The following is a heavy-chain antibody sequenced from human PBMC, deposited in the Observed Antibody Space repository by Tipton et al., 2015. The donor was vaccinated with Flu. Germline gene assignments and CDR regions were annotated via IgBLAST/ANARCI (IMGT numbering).Heavy chain of an antibody. J-gene: IGHJ3*02. CDR3: ARMPEWLGYGFDI. D-gene: IGHD3-3*01. CDR1: GFTLGLYW. Sequence: SLRLSCAASGFTLGLYWMTWVRQAPGKGLEWVANIKKDGSEKYYADSVKGRFTISRDNAKKSLHLQMNSLRAEDTAVYYCARMPEWLGYGFDIWGQGTMVTVSS. V-gene: IGHV3-7*03. CDR2: IKKDGSEK.